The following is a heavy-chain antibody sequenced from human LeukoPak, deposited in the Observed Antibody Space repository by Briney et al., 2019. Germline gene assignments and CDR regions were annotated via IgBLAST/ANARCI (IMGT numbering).Heavy chain of an antibody. J-gene: IGHJ4*02. CDR3: ASGYCSSTSCYTSFDY. CDR2: LIWDGDST. V-gene: IGHV3-43D*03. D-gene: IGHD2-2*02. Sequence: GGSLRLSXAASGFTFDDHAMHWVRQAPGKGLEWVSLLIWDGDSTYYADSVKGRFTISRDNSKNSLYLQMSSLRAEDTALYYCASGYCSSTSCYTSFDYWGQGTLVTVSS. CDR1: GFTFDDHA.